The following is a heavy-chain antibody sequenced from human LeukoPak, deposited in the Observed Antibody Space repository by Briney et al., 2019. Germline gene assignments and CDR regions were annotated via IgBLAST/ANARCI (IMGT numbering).Heavy chain of an antibody. J-gene: IGHJ4*02. V-gene: IGHV3-23*01. CDR2: ISGSGGST. Sequence: GGSLRLSCAASGFNFSSYAMSWVRQAPGKGLEWVSAISGSGGSTYYADSVKGRFTISRDNSKNTLYLQMNSLRAEDTAVYYCAKYPPVRYFDWYYFDYWGQGTLVTVSS. CDR3: AKYPPVRYFDWYYFDY. D-gene: IGHD3-9*01. CDR1: GFNFSSYA.